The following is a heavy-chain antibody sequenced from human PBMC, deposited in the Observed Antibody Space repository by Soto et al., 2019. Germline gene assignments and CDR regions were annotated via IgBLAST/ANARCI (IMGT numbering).Heavy chain of an antibody. CDR1: GGTFSSYA. D-gene: IGHD5-18*01. Sequence: QVQRVQSGAEVKKPGSSVKVSCKASGGTFSSYAISWVRQAPGQGLEWMGGIIPIFGTANYAQKFQGRVTITADESTSTAYMELSSLRSEDTAVYCCPRPLYSYGGFDIWGQRTMVTVSS. CDR2: IIPIFGTA. CDR3: PRPLYSYGGFDI. J-gene: IGHJ3*02. V-gene: IGHV1-69*01.